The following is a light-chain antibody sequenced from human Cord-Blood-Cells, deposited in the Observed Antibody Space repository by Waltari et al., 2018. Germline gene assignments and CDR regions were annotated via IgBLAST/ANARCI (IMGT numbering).Light chain of an antibody. CDR2: YKSDSDK. CDR3: MIWHSSAVV. J-gene: IGLJ2*01. Sequence: QAVLTQPASLSASPGASASLTYTLRSGINVGTYRIYWYQQQPGSPPQYLLRYKSDSDKQQGSGVPSRFSGSKDASANAGILLISGLQSEDEADYYCMIWHSSAVVFGGGTKLTVL. V-gene: IGLV5-45*01. CDR1: SGINVGTYR.